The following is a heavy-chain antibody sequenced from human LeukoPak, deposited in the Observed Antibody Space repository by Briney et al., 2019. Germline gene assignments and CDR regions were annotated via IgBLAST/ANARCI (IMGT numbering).Heavy chain of an antibody. D-gene: IGHD3-22*01. CDR1: GGSISSSSYY. Sequence: SETLSLTCTVSGGSISSSSYYWGWIRQPPGKGLEWIGSIYYSGSTYYNPSLKSRVTISVDTSKNQFSLKLSSVTAADTAVYYCARHDNRRVPGYYYYFDYWGQGTLVTVSS. CDR2: IYYSGST. V-gene: IGHV4-39*01. CDR3: ARHDNRRVPGYYYYFDY. J-gene: IGHJ4*02.